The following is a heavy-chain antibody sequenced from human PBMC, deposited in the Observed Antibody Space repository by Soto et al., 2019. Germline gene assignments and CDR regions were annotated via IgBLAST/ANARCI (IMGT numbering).Heavy chain of an antibody. CDR1: GFTFSTYA. CDR3: ATGNTWNLDY. Sequence: QPGGSLRLSCAASGFTFSTYAMHWVRQAPGKGLEWLAVMSYDGNNKYYADSVKGRFTISRDNSKNTLYLQMNSLRAEDTAVYYCATGNTWNLDYWGQGTLVTVSS. CDR2: MSYDGNNK. J-gene: IGHJ4*02. D-gene: IGHD1-20*01. V-gene: IGHV3-30-3*01.